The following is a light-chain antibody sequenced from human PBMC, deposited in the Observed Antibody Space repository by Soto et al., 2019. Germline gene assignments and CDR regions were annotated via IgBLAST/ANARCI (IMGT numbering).Light chain of an antibody. J-gene: IGKJ1*01. V-gene: IGKV1-5*03. Sequence: DIQMTQSPSTLSASVGDRVSITCRASQSIGDWLAWYQQKPGKAPKLLIYKASNLESGVPPRFSGSGSGTDFTLTISSLQPDDFATYVCQHYDSYSPTWTFGQGTKVDIK. CDR1: QSIGDW. CDR2: KAS. CDR3: QHYDSYSPTWT.